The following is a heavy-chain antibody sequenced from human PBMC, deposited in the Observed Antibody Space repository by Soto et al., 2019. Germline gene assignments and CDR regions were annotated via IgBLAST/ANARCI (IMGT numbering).Heavy chain of an antibody. V-gene: IGHV4-39*01. CDR1: GGSISSSSYY. CDR3: ASQDYGDNGGWFDP. Sequence: PSETLSLTCTVSGGSISSSSYYWGWIRQPPGKGLEWIGSIYYSGSTYYNPSLKSRVTISVDTSKNQFSLKLSSVTAADTAVYYCASQDYGDNGGWFDPWGQGTLVTVSS. D-gene: IGHD4-17*01. CDR2: IYYSGST. J-gene: IGHJ5*02.